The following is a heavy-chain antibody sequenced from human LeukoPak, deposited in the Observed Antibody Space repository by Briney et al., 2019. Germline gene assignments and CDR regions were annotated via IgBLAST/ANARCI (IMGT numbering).Heavy chain of an antibody. D-gene: IGHD3-10*01. CDR2: ISPDNGNT. CDR1: GYTFTSYA. Sequence: ASVKVSCKASGYTFTSYAMHWVRQAPGQRLEWMGWISPDNGNTKYSQDFQGRVTITRDTSASTAYMELRSLRSEDTAVYYCAIRGVTARLDPWGQGTLVTVSS. J-gene: IGHJ5*02. V-gene: IGHV1-3*01. CDR3: AIRGVTARLDP.